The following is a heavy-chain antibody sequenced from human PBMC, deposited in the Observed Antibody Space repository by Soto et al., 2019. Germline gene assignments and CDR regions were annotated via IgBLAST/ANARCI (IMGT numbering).Heavy chain of an antibody. CDR1: GFIFSHLA. V-gene: IGHV3-64D*08. CDR3: VRDLWGFDY. CDR2: SNANGDAA. J-gene: IGHJ4*02. Sequence: GGSLRLSCSVSGFIFSHLAMHWVRQAPGKGLEYIGMSNANGDAAYYADSVEGRFTISRDNSKDILYLQMTSLRTEDTAIYYCVRDLWGFDYWGQGTLVTVSS. D-gene: IGHD3-16*01.